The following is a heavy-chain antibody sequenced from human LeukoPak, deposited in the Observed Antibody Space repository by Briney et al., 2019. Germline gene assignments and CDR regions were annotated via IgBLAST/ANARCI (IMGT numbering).Heavy chain of an antibody. CDR2: IKQDGSEK. D-gene: IGHD1-7*01. CDR3: ARGSKWNYVLHFDF. J-gene: IGHJ4*02. CDR1: GFTFSSFW. Sequence: GSLRLSCAASGFTFSSFWMSWVRQAPGKGLEWVADIKQDGSEKDSVDSVKGRFTIARDNAKNSLYLQMNSLGAEDTAVYYCARGSKWNYVLHFDFWGQGTVVTVSS. V-gene: IGHV3-7*05.